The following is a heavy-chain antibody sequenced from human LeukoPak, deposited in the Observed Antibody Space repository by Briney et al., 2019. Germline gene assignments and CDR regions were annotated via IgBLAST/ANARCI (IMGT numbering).Heavy chain of an antibody. V-gene: IGHV3-7*01. D-gene: IGHD3-10*01. J-gene: IGHJ4*02. CDR1: GFTFSNYW. CDR3: ARWAADSGIYYIAS. CDR2: IRQDANVK. Sequence: GGSLRLSCAASGFTFSNYWMTWVRQAPGKGLQWVASIRQDANVKYYVDSVRGRFTISRDNAENSLHLQMNGLRAEDTAMYYCARWAADSGIYYIASWGPGSLVTVSS.